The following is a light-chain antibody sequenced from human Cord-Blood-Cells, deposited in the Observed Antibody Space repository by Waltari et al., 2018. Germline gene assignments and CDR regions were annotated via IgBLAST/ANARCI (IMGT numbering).Light chain of an antibody. CDR1: SSDVGGYNY. CDR3: CSYAGSLTFV. J-gene: IGLJ1*01. CDR2: DVS. V-gene: IGLV2-11*01. Sequence: QSALTQPRPVSGSPGQSVTISCTGTSSDVGGYNYVSWYQQHPGKAPKLMIYDVSKRPFGVPDRFSGSKSGQTASLAISGLQAEDWGDFFRCSYAGSLTFVFGTGTKGTLL.